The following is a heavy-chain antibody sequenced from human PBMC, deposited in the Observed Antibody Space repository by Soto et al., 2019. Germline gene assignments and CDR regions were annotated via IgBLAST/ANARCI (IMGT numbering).Heavy chain of an antibody. CDR1: GFAFSSYT. CDR2: ISASGGST. J-gene: IGHJ4*02. D-gene: IGHD6-19*01. Sequence: GGSLRLSCAASGFAFSSYTMSWVRQTPGKGLEWVSSISASGGSTYYGDSLKGRFTISRDNSKNTLNLHIKSLGVEDSAVYYCEKDRGGFARGWEYYDFWGQGTQVTVSS. CDR3: EKDRGGFARGWEYYDF. V-gene: IGHV3-23*01.